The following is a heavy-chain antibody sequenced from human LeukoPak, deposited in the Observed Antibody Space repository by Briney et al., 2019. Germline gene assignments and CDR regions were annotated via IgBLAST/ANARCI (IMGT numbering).Heavy chain of an antibody. D-gene: IGHD5-24*01. CDR1: GASISNSSHY. CDR2: IYYTGTT. V-gene: IGHV4-39*07. J-gene: IGHJ4*02. Sequence: SETLSLTCIVSGASISNSSHYWGWIRQPPGKGLEWIGNIYYTGTTYYAPSLKSRVTISIDTSKSQFSLKVSSVTAADTAVYYCARGVNSYYFGYWGQGTLVTVSS. CDR3: ARGVNSYYFGY.